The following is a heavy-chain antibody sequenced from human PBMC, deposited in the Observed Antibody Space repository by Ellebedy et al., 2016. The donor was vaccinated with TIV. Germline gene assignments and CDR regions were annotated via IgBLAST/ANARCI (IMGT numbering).Heavy chain of an antibody. CDR2: ISYDGSNK. J-gene: IGHJ4*02. V-gene: IGHV3-30-3*01. D-gene: IGHD5-18*01. Sequence: GESLKISCAASGFTFSSYAMHWVRQAPGKGLEWVAVISYDGSNKYYADSVKGRFTISRDNSKNTLYLQMNSLRAEDTAVYYCARDVSAMGNFDYWGQGTLVTVSS. CDR1: GFTFSSYA. CDR3: ARDVSAMGNFDY.